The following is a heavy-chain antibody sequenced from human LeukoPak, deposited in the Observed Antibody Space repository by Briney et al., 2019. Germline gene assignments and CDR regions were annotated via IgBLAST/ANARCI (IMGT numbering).Heavy chain of an antibody. CDR1: GFTFSSYA. CDR3: XKTLGYYDILTGFDY. D-gene: IGHD3-9*01. V-gene: IGHV3-66*01. J-gene: IGHJ4*02. Sequence: GGSLRLSCAASGFTFSSYAMSWVRQAPGKGLEWVSVIYSGGSTYYADSVKGRFTISRDNSKNTLYLQMNSLSAEDTAVYYCXKTLGYYDILTGFDYWGQGTLVTVSS. CDR2: IYSGGST.